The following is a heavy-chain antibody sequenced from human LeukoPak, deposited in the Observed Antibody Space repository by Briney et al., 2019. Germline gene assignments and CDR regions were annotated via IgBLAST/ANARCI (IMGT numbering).Heavy chain of an antibody. Sequence: ASVKVSCKASGYTFTSYYMHWVRQAPGQGLEWMGIINPSGGSTSYAEKLQGRVTMTRDTSTSTVYMELSSLRSGDTAVYYCARVSSDCSSTSCYVYDAFDIWGQGTMVTVSS. CDR3: ARVSSDCSSTSCYVYDAFDI. J-gene: IGHJ3*02. CDR2: INPSGGST. V-gene: IGHV1-46*04. CDR1: GYTFTSYY. D-gene: IGHD2-2*01.